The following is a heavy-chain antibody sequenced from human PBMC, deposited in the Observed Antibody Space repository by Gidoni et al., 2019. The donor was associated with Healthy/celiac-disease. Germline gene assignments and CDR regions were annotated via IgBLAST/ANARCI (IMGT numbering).Heavy chain of an antibody. CDR2: INPNSGGT. Sequence: QVQLVQSGPEVKNPGASVTVSCKASGYTFTGYYMHWVRQAPGQGLEWMGWINPNSGGTNYAQKFQGRVTMTRDTSISTAYMELSRLRSDDTAVYYCAATVAGYYYGMDVWGQGTTVTVSS. V-gene: IGHV1-2*02. CDR1: GYTFTGYY. J-gene: IGHJ6*02. D-gene: IGHD6-19*01. CDR3: AATVAGYYYGMDV.